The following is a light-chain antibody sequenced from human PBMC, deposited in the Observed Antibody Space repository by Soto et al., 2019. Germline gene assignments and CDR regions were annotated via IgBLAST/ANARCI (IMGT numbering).Light chain of an antibody. CDR3: QKYETFSGT. Sequence: EIQMTQAPWTLSASVGDAVTVTCRASQSVSGWLAWYQQKPGEAPKLLIYDASALPRGVPSRFSGSGSGTKFTLTIASLQPDDFATYYCQKYETFSGTFGPGTKVDIK. CDR1: QSVSGW. J-gene: IGKJ1*01. CDR2: DAS. V-gene: IGKV1-5*01.